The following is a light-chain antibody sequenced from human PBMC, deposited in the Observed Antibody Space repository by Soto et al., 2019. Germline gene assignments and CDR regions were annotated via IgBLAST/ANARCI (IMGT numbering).Light chain of an antibody. CDR2: GAS. CDR1: QSVSSSY. Sequence: EIVLTQSPGTLYLSPGERATLSCRASQSVSSSYLAWYQQKPGQAPRLLIYGASSRATGIPDRFSGSGSGTDFTLTISRLEPDDFAVYYCQQYGSSPLFTFGPGTQVDIK. J-gene: IGKJ3*01. CDR3: QQYGSSPLFT. V-gene: IGKV3-20*01.